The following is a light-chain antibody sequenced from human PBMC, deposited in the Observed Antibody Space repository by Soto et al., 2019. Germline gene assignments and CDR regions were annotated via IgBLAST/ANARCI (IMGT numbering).Light chain of an antibody. CDR3: GSYTSATTWV. CDR1: SSDIGRYDY. CDR2: RVI. J-gene: IGLJ3*02. V-gene: IGLV2-14*03. Sequence: QSALTQPASVSGSPGQSITISCTGTSSDIGRYDYVSWYQQVPGKAPKLMIYRVINRPSGVSDRFSGSKSGNSASLSISGLQPEDEASYFCGSYTSATTWVFGGGTKVTVL.